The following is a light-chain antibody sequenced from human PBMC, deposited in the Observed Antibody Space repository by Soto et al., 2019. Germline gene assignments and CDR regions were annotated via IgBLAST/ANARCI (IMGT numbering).Light chain of an antibody. CDR1: SSDVGGYNY. J-gene: IGLJ1*01. CDR3: SSYTSSSTRV. CDR2: EVS. Sequence: QSALTQPASVSGSPGQSITISCTGTSSDVGGYNYVSWYQQHPGKAPRLMIYEVSNRPSGVSNRFSGSKPGNTAPLTISGLQAEYEADYYCSSYTSSSTRVFGTGTKVTVL. V-gene: IGLV2-14*01.